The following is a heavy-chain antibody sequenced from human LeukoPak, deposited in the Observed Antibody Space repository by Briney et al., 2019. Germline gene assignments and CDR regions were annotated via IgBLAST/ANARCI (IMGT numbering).Heavy chain of an antibody. V-gene: IGHV3-7*01. CDR1: GFTFSDYI. J-gene: IGHJ4*02. CDR2: TNLEGTEK. Sequence: GGSLRLSCEASGFTFSDYILDWVRQAPGKGLEWVANTNLEGTEKNYVDSVKGRFTISRDNAKNSLYLQINSPRAEDTAVYYCARDRPGSFFDYWGQGTLVTVSS. CDR3: ARDRPGSFFDY. D-gene: IGHD3-10*01.